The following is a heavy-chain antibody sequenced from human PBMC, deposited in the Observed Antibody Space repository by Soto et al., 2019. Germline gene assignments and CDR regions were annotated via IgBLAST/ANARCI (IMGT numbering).Heavy chain of an antibody. CDR3: ARGQVVAAQH. CDR1: GGSISSGGYS. D-gene: IGHD2-15*01. CDR2: IYHSGST. V-gene: IGHV4-30-2*01. J-gene: IGHJ4*02. Sequence: SETLSLTCAVSGGSISSGGYSWSWIRQPPGKGLEWIGYIYHSGSTYYNQSLKSRVTISVDRSKNQLSLKLSSVTAADTAVYYCARGQVVAAQHWGQGTLVTVSS.